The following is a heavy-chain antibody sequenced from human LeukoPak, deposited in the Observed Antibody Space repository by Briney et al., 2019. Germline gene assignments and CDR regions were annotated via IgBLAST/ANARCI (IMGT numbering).Heavy chain of an antibody. CDR1: GFSFSDYA. CDR3: AKVKITMIVVVVTTNGFFDY. CDR2: ISGSGASR. V-gene: IGHV3-23*01. Sequence: GGSLRLSCAASGFSFSDYAMSWVRQAPGKGPEWVSGISGSGASRYYEDSVKGRFTISRDNAKNTLYLQMNSLSAEDTAVYCCAKVKITMIVVVVTTNGFFDYWGEGTLVTVSS. D-gene: IGHD3-22*01. J-gene: IGHJ4*02.